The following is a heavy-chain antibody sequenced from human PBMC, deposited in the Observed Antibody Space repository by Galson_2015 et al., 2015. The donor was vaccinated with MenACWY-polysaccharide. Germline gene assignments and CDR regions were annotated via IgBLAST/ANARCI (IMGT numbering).Heavy chain of an antibody. CDR1: GFTFSSYG. CDR3: ARDYCDRISCSGMDV. V-gene: IGHV3-30*03. D-gene: IGHD2/OR15-2a*01. J-gene: IGHJ6*02. Sequence: SLRLSCAASGFTFSSYGIHWVRQAQGKGLEWVAFISYDGSNKYYADSVKGRFTISRDNSKNTLYLQMNSLRAEDTTVYYCARDYCDRISCSGMDVWGQGTTVTVSS. CDR2: ISYDGSNK.